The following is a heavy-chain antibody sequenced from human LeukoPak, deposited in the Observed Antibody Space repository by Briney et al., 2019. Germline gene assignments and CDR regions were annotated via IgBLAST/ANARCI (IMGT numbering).Heavy chain of an antibody. CDR2: ISNSGSRK. CDR1: GFTFSDHY. V-gene: IGHV3-11*01. CDR3: ARNEGSF. J-gene: IGHJ4*02. D-gene: IGHD1-26*01. Sequence: GGSLRLSCAASGFTFSDHYMSWFRQAPGKGLEWVSYISNSGSRKYYADSVKGRFTISRDNAKNSLYLQMDSLRAEETAVYYCARNEGSFWGQGTLVTVSS.